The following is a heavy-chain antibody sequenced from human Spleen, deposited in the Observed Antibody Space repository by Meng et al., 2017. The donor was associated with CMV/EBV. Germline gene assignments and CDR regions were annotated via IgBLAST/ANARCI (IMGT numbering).Heavy chain of an antibody. D-gene: IGHD6-25*01. V-gene: IGHV3-53*01. CDR2: IYMGDRT. CDR1: GFAVSSTY. Sequence: LSCAAAGFAVSSTYMSWVRQAPGKGLEWVSIIYMGDRTYYADSVKGRFTISRDNFKNTLYLQMSRLRAEDTAVYYCARNPASYNWFDPWGQGTLVTVSS. J-gene: IGHJ5*02. CDR3: ARNPASYNWFDP.